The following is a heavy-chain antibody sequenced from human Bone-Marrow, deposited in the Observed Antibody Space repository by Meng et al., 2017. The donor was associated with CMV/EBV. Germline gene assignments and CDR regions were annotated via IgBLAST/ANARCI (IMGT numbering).Heavy chain of an antibody. V-gene: IGHV3-48*03. CDR1: GFTFSSYE. J-gene: IGHJ6*01. CDR2: ISSSGSTI. D-gene: IGHD2-2*01. CDR3: ARGTGCSSTSCNYGMDV. Sequence: GESLKISCAASGFTFSSYEMNWVRQAPGKGLEWVSYISSSGSTIYYADSVKGRFTISRDNAKNSLYLQMNSLRAEDTAVYYCARGTGCSSTSCNYGMDVWGQGTTVTRFS.